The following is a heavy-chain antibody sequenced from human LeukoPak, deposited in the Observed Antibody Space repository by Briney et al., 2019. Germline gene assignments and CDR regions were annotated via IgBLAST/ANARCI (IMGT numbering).Heavy chain of an antibody. Sequence: GGSLRLSCAASGFTFSSYAMSWVRQAPGKGLEWVSAISGSGGSTYYADSVKGRFTISRDNSKNTLYLQMNSLRAEDTAVYYCAKDYSVYGSGSYFHDAFDIWGQGAMVTVSS. CDR1: GFTFSSYA. V-gene: IGHV3-23*01. CDR3: AKDYSVYGSGSYFHDAFDI. CDR2: ISGSGGST. D-gene: IGHD3-10*01. J-gene: IGHJ3*02.